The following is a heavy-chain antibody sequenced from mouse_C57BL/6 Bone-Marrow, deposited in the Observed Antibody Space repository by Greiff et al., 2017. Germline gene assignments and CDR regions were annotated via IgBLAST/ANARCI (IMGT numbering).Heavy chain of an antibody. CDR3: ARDYYGSSMFAY. D-gene: IGHD1-1*01. CDR2: IDPSDSYT. CDR1: GYTFTSYW. V-gene: IGHV1-50*01. Sequence: VQLQQPGAELVKPGASVKLSCKASGYTFTSYWMQWVKQRPGQGLEWIGEIDPSDSYTNYNQKFKGKATLTVYTSSSTAYMQLSSLTSEDSAVYYCARDYYGSSMFAYWGQGTLVTVSA. J-gene: IGHJ3*01.